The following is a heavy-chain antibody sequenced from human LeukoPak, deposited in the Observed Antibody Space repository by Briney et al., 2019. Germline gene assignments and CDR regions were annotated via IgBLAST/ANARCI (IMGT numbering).Heavy chain of an antibody. D-gene: IGHD2-2*01. CDR1: GYTFTGYY. CDR2: INPNSGGT. J-gene: IGHJ4*02. CDR3: ARGHCSSTSCYWYFDY. Sequence: ASVKVSCKASGYTFTGYYMHWVRQAPGQGLEWMGWINPNSGGTNYAQKFQGRVTMTRDTSISTAYMELSRLRSDDTAVYYCARGHCSSTSCYWYFDYWGQGTLVTVSS. V-gene: IGHV1-2*02.